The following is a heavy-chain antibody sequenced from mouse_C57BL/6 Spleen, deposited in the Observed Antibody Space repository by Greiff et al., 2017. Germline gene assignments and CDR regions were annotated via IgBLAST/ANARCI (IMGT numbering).Heavy chain of an antibody. Sequence: VKLVESGPELVKPGASVKISCKASGYAFSSSWMNWVKQRPGKGLEWIGRIYPGDGDTNYNGKFKGKATLTADKSSSTAYMQLSSLTSEDSAVYFCARAIYDHSGFAYWGQGTLVTVSA. CDR3: ARAIYDHSGFAY. J-gene: IGHJ3*01. D-gene: IGHD2-3*01. CDR2: IYPGDGDT. CDR1: GYAFSSSW. V-gene: IGHV1-82*01.